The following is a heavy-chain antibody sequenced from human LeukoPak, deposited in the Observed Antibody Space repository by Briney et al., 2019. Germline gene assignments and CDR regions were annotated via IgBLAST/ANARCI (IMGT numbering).Heavy chain of an antibody. CDR3: AKGLAWQYQLLWGEFDY. CDR2: ISGSGGST. Sequence: GGSLRLSCAASGFTFSSYAMSWVRQAPGKGLEWVSAISGSGGSTYYADSVKGRFTISRDNSKNTLYLQMNSLRAEDTAVYYCAKGLAWQYQLLWGEFDYWGQGTLVTVSS. J-gene: IGHJ4*02. D-gene: IGHD2-2*01. V-gene: IGHV3-23*01. CDR1: GFTFSSYA.